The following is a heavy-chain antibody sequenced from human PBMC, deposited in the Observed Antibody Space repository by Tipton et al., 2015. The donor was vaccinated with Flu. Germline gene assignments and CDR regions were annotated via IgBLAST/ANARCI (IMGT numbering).Heavy chain of an antibody. J-gene: IGHJ5*02. Sequence: LRLSCTVSGGSISSYYWSWIRQPPGKGLEWIGYIYYRGSTNYNPSLKSRVTISIDTSKNQFSLKMKSVTAADKAVYYCVRRDYSNYVSDPKSWFDPWGQGTLVIVSS. CDR3: VRRDYSNYVSDPKSWFDP. CDR2: IYYRGST. V-gene: IGHV4-59*08. CDR1: GGSISSYY. D-gene: IGHD4-11*01.